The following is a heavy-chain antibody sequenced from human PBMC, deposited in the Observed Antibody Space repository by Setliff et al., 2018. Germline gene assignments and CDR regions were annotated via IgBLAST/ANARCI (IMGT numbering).Heavy chain of an antibody. Sequence: PSETLSLTCTVSGGSINNYYWTWTRQPAGKGLEWIGRIYTSGSTNYNPSLKSRVTMSVDTSKNQFSLKLSSVTAADMAVYYCAREQWLDPPGYYYMDVWAKGTTVTVSS. D-gene: IGHD6-19*01. CDR2: IYTSGST. J-gene: IGHJ6*03. V-gene: IGHV4-4*07. CDR1: GGSINNYY. CDR3: AREQWLDPPGYYYMDV.